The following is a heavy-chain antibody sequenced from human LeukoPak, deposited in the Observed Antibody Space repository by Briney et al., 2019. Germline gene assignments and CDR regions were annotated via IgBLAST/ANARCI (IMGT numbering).Heavy chain of an antibody. CDR2: VSESGSNK. V-gene: IGHV3-23*01. CDR3: ANRHDSSGYFFNY. CDR1: GFTFTRYV. Sequence: GGSLRLSCVASGFTFTRYVMSWVRQAPGKGLEWVSSVSESGSNKYYADSVKGRFSISRDNSKNMLYLQMGSLRAEDTATYYCANRHDSSGYFFNYWGQGTLVTVSS. D-gene: IGHD3-22*01. J-gene: IGHJ4*02.